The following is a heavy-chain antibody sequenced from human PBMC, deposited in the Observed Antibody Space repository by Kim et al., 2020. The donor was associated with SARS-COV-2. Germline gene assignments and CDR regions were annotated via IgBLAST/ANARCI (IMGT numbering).Heavy chain of an antibody. CDR2: IIPILGIA. CDR1: GGTFSSYT. V-gene: IGHV1-69*04. D-gene: IGHD6-13*01. CDR3: AREGSIAAADDYYYYGMDV. Sequence: SVKVSCKASGGTFSSYTISWVRQAPGQGLEWMGRIIPILGIANYAQKFQGRVTITADKSTSTAYMELSSLRSEDTAVYYCAREGSIAAADDYYYYGMDVWGQGTTVTVSS. J-gene: IGHJ6*02.